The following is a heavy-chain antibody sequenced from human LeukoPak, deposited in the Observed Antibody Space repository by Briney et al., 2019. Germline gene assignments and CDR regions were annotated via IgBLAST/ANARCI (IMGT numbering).Heavy chain of an antibody. Sequence: SETLSLTCSVSGDSMSPYYWSWIRQAAGKGLEWIGRIYSRGTTNYNPSLRSRTTISVDKSKNQFSLKLTSVTVADTAVYYCAREKPAVPTAVDVWGRGTTVIVSP. J-gene: IGHJ6*04. V-gene: IGHV4-4*07. CDR3: AREKPAVPTAVDV. CDR1: GDSMSPYY. D-gene: IGHD2-2*01. CDR2: IYSRGTT.